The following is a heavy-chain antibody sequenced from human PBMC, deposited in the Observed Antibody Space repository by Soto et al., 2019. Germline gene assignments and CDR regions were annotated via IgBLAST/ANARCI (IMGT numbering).Heavy chain of an antibody. CDR2: MNPNSGNT. V-gene: IGHV1-8*02. CDR1: GYTLTNYY. D-gene: IGHD3-3*01. J-gene: IGHJ3*02. Sequence: ASVKVSCKASGYTLTNYYMHWVRQATGQGLEWMGWMNPNSGNTGYAQKFQGRVTMTRNTSISTAYMELSSLRSEDTAVYYCASPARNYDFWSGYSFDIWGQGTMVTVSS. CDR3: ASPARNYDFWSGYSFDI.